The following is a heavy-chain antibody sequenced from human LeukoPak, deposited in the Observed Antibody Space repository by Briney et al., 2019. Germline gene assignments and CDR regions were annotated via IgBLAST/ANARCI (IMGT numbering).Heavy chain of an antibody. D-gene: IGHD4-23*01. CDR2: INPSGGSA. CDR1: GYTFTSYY. V-gene: IGHV1-46*01. CDR3: ARDKTTVVTGEYFDY. Sequence: ASVKVSCKASGYTFTSYYMHWVRQAPGQGLEWMGIINPSGGSASYAQKFQGRVTMTRDTSTSTVYMELSRLRSEDTAVYYCARDKTTVVTGEYFDYWGQGTLVTVSS. J-gene: IGHJ4*02.